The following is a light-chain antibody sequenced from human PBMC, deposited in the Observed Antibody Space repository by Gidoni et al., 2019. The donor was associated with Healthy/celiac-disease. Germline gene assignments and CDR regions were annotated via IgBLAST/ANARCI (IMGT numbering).Light chain of an antibody. J-gene: IGKJ4*01. CDR1: QDISNY. Sequence: DIQMTQYPSSLSASVGDRVTITCQASQDISNYLNWYQQKPGKAPKLLIYDASNLETGVPSRCSGSGSGTDFTFTISSLQPEDIATYYCQQYDNLPLTFGGGTKVEIK. CDR3: QQYDNLPLT. CDR2: DAS. V-gene: IGKV1-33*01.